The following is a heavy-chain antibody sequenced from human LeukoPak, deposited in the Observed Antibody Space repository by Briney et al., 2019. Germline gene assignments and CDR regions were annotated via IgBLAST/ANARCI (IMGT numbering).Heavy chain of an antibody. J-gene: IGHJ4*02. CDR2: INHTGST. CDR3: ARAIYKSTGTYGY. CDR1: GGSFSGYY. D-gene: IGHD1-1*01. Sequence: SETLSLTCAVYGGSFSGYYWSWIRQPPGKGPEWIGEINHTGSTNHNPSLKSRVTISVDTSKNQFSLKLSSVTAADTAVYYCARAIYKSTGTYGYWGQGTLVTVSS. V-gene: IGHV4-34*01.